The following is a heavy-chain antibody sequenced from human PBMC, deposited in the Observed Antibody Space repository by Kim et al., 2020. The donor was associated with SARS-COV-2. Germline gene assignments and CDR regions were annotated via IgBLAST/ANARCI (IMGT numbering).Heavy chain of an antibody. D-gene: IGHD3-10*01. CDR1: GYTLTELS. J-gene: IGHJ6*02. Sequence: ASVKVSCKVSGYTLTELSMHWVRQAPGKGLEWMGGFDPEDGETIYAQKFQGRVTMTEDTSTDTAYMELSSLRSEDTAVYYCATDPHYYGSGRRRGMDVWGQGTTVTVSS. V-gene: IGHV1-24*01. CDR2: FDPEDGET. CDR3: ATDPHYYGSGRRRGMDV.